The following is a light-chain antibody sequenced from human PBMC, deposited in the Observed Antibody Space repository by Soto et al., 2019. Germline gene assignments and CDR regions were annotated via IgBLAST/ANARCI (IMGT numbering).Light chain of an antibody. V-gene: IGKV1-5*03. Sequence: DIQMTQSPSTLSASVGDRVTITCRASQSISSWLAWYQQKPGKAPKLLIYKASSLESGVPSRFSGSGSGTEFTLTISSLQPDDFATYYCQQYYSYSWYTFGQGTKLEIK. J-gene: IGKJ2*01. CDR1: QSISSW. CDR2: KAS. CDR3: QQYYSYSWYT.